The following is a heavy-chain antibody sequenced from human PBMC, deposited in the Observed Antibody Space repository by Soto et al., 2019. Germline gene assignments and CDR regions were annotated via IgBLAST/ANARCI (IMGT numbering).Heavy chain of an antibody. J-gene: IGHJ6*02. CDR1: GFTFSSYG. D-gene: IGHD2-2*01. Sequence: GWSLRLACAASGFTFSSYGMHWVRQAPGKGLEWVAVISYNGSNKYYADSVKGRFTISRDNSKNTLYLQMNSLRAEDTAVYYCAKDHVPAANRSYYYYYGMDVWGQGTTVTVSS. V-gene: IGHV3-30*18. CDR3: AKDHVPAANRSYYYYYGMDV. CDR2: ISYNGSNK.